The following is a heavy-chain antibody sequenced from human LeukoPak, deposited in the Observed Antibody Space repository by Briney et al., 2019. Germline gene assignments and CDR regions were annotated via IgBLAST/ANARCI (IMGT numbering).Heavy chain of an antibody. CDR3: ARPNFLYCSSSTCLFDY. CDR1: GYTFTDYY. J-gene: IGHJ4*02. Sequence: GASVKVSCKASGYTFTDYYMHWVRRAPGQGFEWMGWINPNDGDTNYAQKFQGRVTMTRDTSISTAHMEVSRLRSDDTAVYYCARPNFLYCSSSTCLFDYWGQGNLVTVSS. V-gene: IGHV1-2*02. D-gene: IGHD2-2*01. CDR2: INPNDGDT.